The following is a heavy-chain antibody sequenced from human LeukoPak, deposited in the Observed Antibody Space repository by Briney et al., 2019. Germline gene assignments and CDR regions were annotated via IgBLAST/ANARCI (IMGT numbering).Heavy chain of an antibody. CDR3: AQGYYDSSGYPTTFDY. V-gene: IGHV4-34*01. D-gene: IGHD3-22*01. CDR1: GGSFSGYY. CDR2: INHSGST. J-gene: IGHJ4*02. Sequence: PSETLSLTCAVYGGSFSGYYWSWIRQPPGKGLEWIGEINHSGSTNYNPSLKSRVTISVDTSKNQFSLKLSSVTAADTAVYYCAQGYYDSSGYPTTFDYWGQGTLVTVSP.